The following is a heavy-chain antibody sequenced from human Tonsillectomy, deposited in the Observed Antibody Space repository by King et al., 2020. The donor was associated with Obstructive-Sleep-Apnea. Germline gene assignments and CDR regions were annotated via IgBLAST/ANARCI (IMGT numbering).Heavy chain of an antibody. D-gene: IGHD2-21*02. Sequence: QLQESGPGLVKPSETLSLTCTVSGGSISSYYWSWIRQPPGKGLEWIGYINYSGRTNYTPSLKSRVTIYVDTSKNPFSLKLSSVTAADTAVYYCASKPCGGDCYSSWYFDLWGRGTLVIVSP. CDR2: INYSGRT. CDR1: GGSISSYY. CDR3: ASKPCGGDCYSSWYFDL. V-gene: IGHV4-59*01. J-gene: IGHJ2*01.